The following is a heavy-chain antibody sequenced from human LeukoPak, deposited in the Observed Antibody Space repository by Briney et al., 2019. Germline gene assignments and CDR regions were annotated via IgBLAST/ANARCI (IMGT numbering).Heavy chain of an antibody. CDR1: DGSIRTYY. V-gene: IGHV4-59*08. J-gene: IGHJ3*02. CDR3: ARLLLRWFNAFDI. Sequence: SETLSLTCSVSDGSIRTYYWSWIRQPPGKGLEWIGYIYYSGSTYYNPSLKSRVTISVDTSKNQFSLKLSSVTAADTAVYYCARLLLRWFNAFDIWGQGTMVTVSS. D-gene: IGHD4-23*01. CDR2: IYYSGST.